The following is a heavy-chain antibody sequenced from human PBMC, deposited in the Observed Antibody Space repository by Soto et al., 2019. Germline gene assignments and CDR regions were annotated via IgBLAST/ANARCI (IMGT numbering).Heavy chain of an antibody. V-gene: IGHV3-23*01. CDR2: IGGSGAGT. J-gene: IGHJ4*02. CDR1: GFTFRSYA. Sequence: EVQLLESGGGLVQPGGSLRLSCAASGFTFRSYAMSWVRQAPGNGLEWVSGIGGSGAGTNYADSVKDRFTISRDNSKNTQYLQMSRLRAEDTAVYYCARGGGIAVAGTPLDYWGQGTLVTVSS. D-gene: IGHD6-19*01. CDR3: ARGGGIAVAGTPLDY.